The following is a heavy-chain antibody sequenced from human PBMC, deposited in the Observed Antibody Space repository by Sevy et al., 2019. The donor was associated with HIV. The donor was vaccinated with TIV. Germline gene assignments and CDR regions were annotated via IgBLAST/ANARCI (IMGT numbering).Heavy chain of an antibody. V-gene: IGHV3-11*01. CDR1: EFTISDYSDYH. Sequence: GGSLRLSCAASEFTISDYSDYHMAWIRQAPGKGLECIAYTSGSGGTIYYADSVRGRFIISRDNAKKSLYLHMNSLRTEDTAVYYCARDPVRGARGLLTCIYFDLWGRGTPVTVSS. D-gene: IGHD3-10*01. CDR3: ARDPVRGARGLLTCIYFDL. J-gene: IGHJ2*01. CDR2: TSGSGGTI.